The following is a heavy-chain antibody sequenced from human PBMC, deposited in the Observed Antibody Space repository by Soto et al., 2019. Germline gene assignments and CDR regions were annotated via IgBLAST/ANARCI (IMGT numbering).Heavy chain of an antibody. J-gene: IGHJ4*02. CDR1: GFTFSSYA. CDR3: AKPREAYYDGSGYPVLDFDY. D-gene: IGHD3-22*01. CDR2: ISGSGGST. Sequence: EVQLLESGGGLVQPGGSLRLSCAASGFTFSSYAMSWVRQAPGKGLEWVSAISGSGGSTYYADSVKGRFTISRDNSKNTLYLQMNSLRAEDTAVYYCAKPREAYYDGSGYPVLDFDYWGQGTLVTVSS. V-gene: IGHV3-23*01.